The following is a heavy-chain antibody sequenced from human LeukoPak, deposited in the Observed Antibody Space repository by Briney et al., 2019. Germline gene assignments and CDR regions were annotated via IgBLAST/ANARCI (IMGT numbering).Heavy chain of an antibody. CDR1: GFTFSSYA. D-gene: IGHD6-13*01. CDR2: ISGSGGST. V-gene: IGHV3-23*01. J-gene: IGHJ4*02. Sequence: GGSLRLSCAASGFTFSSYAMSWVRQAPGKGLEWVSAISGSGGSTYYADSVKGWFTISRDNSKNTLYLQMNSLRAEDTAVYYCAEYYSSSWHLFDYWGQGTLVTVSS. CDR3: AEYYSSSWHLFDY.